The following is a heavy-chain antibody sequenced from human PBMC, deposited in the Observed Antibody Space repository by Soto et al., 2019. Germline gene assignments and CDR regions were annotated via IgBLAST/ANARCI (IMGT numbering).Heavy chain of an antibody. V-gene: IGHV3-23*05. D-gene: IGHD3-3*01. CDR1: GFGFSGHN. J-gene: IGHJ4*02. CDR2: IDQTGAST. Sequence: GGTLRLSCAASGFGFSGHNMSWVRQAPGTGLEWVASIDQTGASTNYAESVKGRFTISRDNSRNTPDLQMNSLRAADTALYYCVSWIFANFDHWGQGTPVTVSS. CDR3: VSWIFANFDH.